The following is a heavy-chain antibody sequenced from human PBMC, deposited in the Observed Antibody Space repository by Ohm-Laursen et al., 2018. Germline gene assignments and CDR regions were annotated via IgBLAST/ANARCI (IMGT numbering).Heavy chain of an antibody. CDR1: GGSISRYY. V-gene: IGHV4-4*07. CDR3: AREGKSDDSTGYFLGY. D-gene: IGHD3-22*01. J-gene: IGHJ4*02. CDR2: IYSSGNT. Sequence: PSDTLSLTCTVSGGSISRYYWSWIRQPAGMGLEWIGRIYSSGNTNYNPSLKSRVTMSVDTSKNQFSLKLSSSTDADTAVYYCAREGKSDDSTGYFLGYWGPGTLVTVSS.